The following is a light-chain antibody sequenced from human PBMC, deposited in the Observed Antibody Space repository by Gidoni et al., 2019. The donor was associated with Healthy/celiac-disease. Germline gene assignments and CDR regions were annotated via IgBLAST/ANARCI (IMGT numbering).Light chain of an antibody. CDR3: QQYGSSPEYT. J-gene: IGKJ2*01. Sequence: IVLTQSPGTLSLSPGERPTRSCRASQSVSSSYLAWYQQKPGQAPRLLIYGASSRATGIPDRFSGSGSGTDFTLTISRLEPEDFAVYYCQQYGSSPEYTFGQGTKLEIK. CDR2: GAS. CDR1: QSVSSSY. V-gene: IGKV3-20*01.